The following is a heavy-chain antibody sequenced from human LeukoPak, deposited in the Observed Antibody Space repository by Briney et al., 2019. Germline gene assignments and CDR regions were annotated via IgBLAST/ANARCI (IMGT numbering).Heavy chain of an antibody. CDR2: ISSSSSYI. J-gene: IGHJ1*01. CDR1: GFTFSSYS. Sequence: GGSLRLSCAASGFTFSSYSMNWVRQAPGKGLEWVSSISSSSSYIYYADSVKGRFTISRDNVKNSLYLQMNSLRAEDTAVYYCARDGHYDILTGYSPKDFQHWGQGTLVTVSS. D-gene: IGHD3-9*01. CDR3: ARDGHYDILTGYSPKDFQH. V-gene: IGHV3-21*01.